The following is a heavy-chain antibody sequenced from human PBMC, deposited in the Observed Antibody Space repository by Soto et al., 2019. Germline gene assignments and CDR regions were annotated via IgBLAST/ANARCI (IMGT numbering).Heavy chain of an antibody. Sequence: ASVKVSCKASGYTFTRYTMNWLRQAPGQRLEWMGWINPDNGNTKSSQKFQDRVIITRDTSASTAYMDLSSLRSEDTAVYYCARGIATGQLDPWGQGTLVTVSS. CDR1: GYTFTRYT. CDR3: ARGIATGQLDP. D-gene: IGHD2-15*01. J-gene: IGHJ5*02. V-gene: IGHV1-3*01. CDR2: INPDNGNT.